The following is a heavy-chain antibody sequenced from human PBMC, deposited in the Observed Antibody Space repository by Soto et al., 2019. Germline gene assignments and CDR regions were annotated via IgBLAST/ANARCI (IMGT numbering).Heavy chain of an antibody. J-gene: IGHJ6*02. CDR2: MNPNSGNT. D-gene: IGHD3-3*01. V-gene: IGHV1-8*01. Sequence: ASVKVSCKASGYTFTSYDINWVRQATRQGLEWMGWMNPNSGNTGNAQKFQGRVTMTRNTSISTAYMELSRLRSEDTAVYYCARHYDFWSGSYYYYGMDVWGQGTTVTVSS. CDR3: ARHYDFWSGSYYYYGMDV. CDR1: GYTFTSYD.